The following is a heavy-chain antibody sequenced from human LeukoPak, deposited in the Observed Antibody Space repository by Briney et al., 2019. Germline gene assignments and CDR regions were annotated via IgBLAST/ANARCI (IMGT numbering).Heavy chain of an antibody. CDR2: ISSSGSTI. CDR3: ARARIAARRGGTVFDY. Sequence: GGSLRLSCAASGFTFRDYYMSWIRQAPGKGLEWVSYISSSGSTIYYADSVKGRFTISRDNAKNSLYLQMNSLRAEDTAVYYCARARIAARRGGTVFDYWGQGTLVTVSS. CDR1: GFTFRDYY. V-gene: IGHV3-11*04. J-gene: IGHJ4*02. D-gene: IGHD6-6*01.